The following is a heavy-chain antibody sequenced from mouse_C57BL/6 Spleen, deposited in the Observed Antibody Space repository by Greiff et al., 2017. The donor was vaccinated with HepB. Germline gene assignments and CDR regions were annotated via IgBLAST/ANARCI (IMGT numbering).Heavy chain of an antibody. CDR1: GYTFTSYW. CDR3: AREANYYGSSYGFAY. Sequence: VQLQQPGAELVKPGASVKMSCKASGYTFTSYWITWVKQRPGQGLEWIGDIYPGSGSTNYNEKFKSKATLTVDTSSSTAYMQLSSLTSEDSAVYYCAREANYYGSSYGFAYWGQGTLVTVSA. J-gene: IGHJ3*01. V-gene: IGHV1-55*01. D-gene: IGHD1-1*01. CDR2: IYPGSGST.